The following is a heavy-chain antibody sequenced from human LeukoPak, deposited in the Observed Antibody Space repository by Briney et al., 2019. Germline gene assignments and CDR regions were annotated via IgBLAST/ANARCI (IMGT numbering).Heavy chain of an antibody. J-gene: IGHJ4*02. CDR1: GYTFTSYD. D-gene: IGHD6-19*01. CDR3: ARGLSEHSIAVAGSDY. Sequence: ASVKVSCKASGYTFTSYDINWVRQATGQGPEWMGWMNPNSGNTGYAQKFQGRVTMTRNTSISTAYMELSSLRSEDTAVYYCARGLSEHSIAVAGSDYWGQGTLVTVSS. CDR2: MNPNSGNT. V-gene: IGHV1-8*01.